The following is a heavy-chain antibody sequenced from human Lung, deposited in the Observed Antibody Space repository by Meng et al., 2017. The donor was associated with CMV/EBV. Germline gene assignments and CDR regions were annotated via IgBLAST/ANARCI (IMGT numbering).Heavy chain of an antibody. CDR2: ISYDGSTE. D-gene: IGHD4-23*01. J-gene: IGHJ6*02. V-gene: IGHV3-30*04. CDR3: ARDVTTLGYSGMDV. CDR1: PGFTLSGYS. Sequence: GGSXRLXXVASPGFTLSGYSMHWVRQAPGKGLEWVALISYDGSTEYYADFVRGRFSISRDNSKKTLYVHMNSLRPEDTGIYYCARDVTTLGYSGMDVWGQGTTVTVSS.